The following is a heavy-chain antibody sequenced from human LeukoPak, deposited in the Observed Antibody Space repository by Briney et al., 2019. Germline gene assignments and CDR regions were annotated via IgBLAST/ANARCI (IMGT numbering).Heavy chain of an antibody. V-gene: IGHV3-64*01. CDR2: ISSNGGST. D-gene: IGHD3-3*01. J-gene: IGHJ5*02. CDR1: GFTFSSYA. Sequence: PGGSLRLSCAASGFTFSSYAMHWVRQAPGKGLEYVSAISSNGGSTYYANSVKGRFTISRDNSKNTLYLQMGSLRAEDMAVYYCAGVQSESRDYDFWSGYYGAWGQGTLVTVSS. CDR3: AGVQSESRDYDFWSGYYGA.